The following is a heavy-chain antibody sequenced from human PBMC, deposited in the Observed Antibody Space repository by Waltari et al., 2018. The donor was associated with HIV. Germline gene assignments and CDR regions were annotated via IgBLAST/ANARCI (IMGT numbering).Heavy chain of an antibody. Sequence: EVQLVESGGVLVKPGGSLRLACAASGFPFGHSWMGWVCAAPGKGLEWVGRIKRKTDGGTTDYAAPVKGRFTISRDDSKNTLYLQMNSLKTEDTAVYYCTTDGAIAAALYWGQGTLVTVSS. CDR3: TTDGAIAAALY. CDR2: IKRKTDGGTT. V-gene: IGHV3-15*01. J-gene: IGHJ4*02. CDR1: GFPFGHSW. D-gene: IGHD6-13*01.